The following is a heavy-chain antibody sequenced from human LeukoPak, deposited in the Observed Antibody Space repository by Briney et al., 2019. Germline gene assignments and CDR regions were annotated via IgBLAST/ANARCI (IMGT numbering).Heavy chain of an antibody. Sequence: GESLTLSCAVSHFTFTTYAMSWVRQAPRRGLEWVSYICECGVPTYYADSVKGRFTISRDNSQNTLYLQMNSLGADHTAVYYCAKGATWTYFDFWGQGTLVTVSS. D-gene: IGHD3/OR15-3a*01. J-gene: IGHJ4*02. CDR3: AKGATWTYFDF. CDR2: ICECGVPT. V-gene: IGHV3-23*01. CDR1: HFTFTTYA.